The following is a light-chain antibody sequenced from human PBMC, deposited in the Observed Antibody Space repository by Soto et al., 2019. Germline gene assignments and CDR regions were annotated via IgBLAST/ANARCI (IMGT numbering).Light chain of an antibody. Sequence: QSVLTQPPSVSEAPRQRVTISCAGSSANIGNNSVNWYQQLPGQAPKIVIYYASLLPSGFSDRCSGSKSGISGSLAISDLQSDDEADYYCAAWHARLNAYFFGPGTTLTVL. CDR3: AAWHARLNAYF. J-gene: IGLJ1*01. CDR1: SANIGNNS. CDR2: YAS. V-gene: IGLV1-36*01.